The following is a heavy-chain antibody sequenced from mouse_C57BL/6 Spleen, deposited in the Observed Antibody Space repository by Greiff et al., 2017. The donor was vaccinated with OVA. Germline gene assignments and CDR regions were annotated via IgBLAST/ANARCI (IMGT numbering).Heavy chain of an antibody. D-gene: IGHD1-1*02. J-gene: IGHJ2*01. CDR3: ASGGNYDFDY. CDR2: IDPSDSYT. V-gene: IGHV1-50*01. CDR1: GYTFTSYW. Sequence: QVQLQQPGAELVKPGASVKLSCKASGYTFTSYWMQWVKQRPGQGLEWIGEIDPSDSYTNYNQKFKGKATLTVDTSSSTAYMQLSSLTSEDSAVYYCASGGNYDFDYWGQGTTLTVSS.